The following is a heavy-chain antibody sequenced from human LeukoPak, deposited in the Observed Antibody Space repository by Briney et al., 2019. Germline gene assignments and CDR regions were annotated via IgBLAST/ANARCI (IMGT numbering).Heavy chain of an antibody. CDR2: IYYSGST. V-gene: IGHV4-39*01. CDR3: ARGGLWLAYFDY. CDR1: GGSISSDSYY. D-gene: IGHD6-19*01. J-gene: IGHJ4*02. Sequence: SETLSLTCTVSGGSISSDSYYWAWIRQPPGKGLEWIASIYYSGSTHYNPSLKSRVTISVDTSRNQFSLKLSSVTAADTAAYYCARGGLWLAYFDYWGQGTLVTVSS.